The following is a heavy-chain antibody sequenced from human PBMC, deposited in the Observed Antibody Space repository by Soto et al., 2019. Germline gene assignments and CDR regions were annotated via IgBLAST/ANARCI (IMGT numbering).Heavy chain of an antibody. CDR3: ARDRYDFWSGYYHSWFDP. Sequence: SETLSLTCTVSGGSISSGGYYWSWIRQHPGKGLEWVGYIYYSGSTCYNPSLKSRVTISVDTSKNQFSLKLSSVTAADTAVYYCARDRYDFWSGYYHSWFDPWGQGTLVTVSS. D-gene: IGHD3-3*01. CDR1: GGSISSGGYY. V-gene: IGHV4-31*03. CDR2: IYYSGST. J-gene: IGHJ5*02.